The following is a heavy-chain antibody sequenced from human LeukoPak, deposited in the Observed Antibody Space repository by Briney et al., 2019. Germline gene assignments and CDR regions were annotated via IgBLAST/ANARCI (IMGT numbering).Heavy chain of an antibody. CDR3: ARVRVGLLGATPSCYFDY. D-gene: IGHD1-26*01. V-gene: IGHV4-38-2*02. CDR2: IYHSGST. CDR1: GYSISSGYY. Sequence: SETLSLTCTVSGYSISSGYYWGWIRQPPGKGLEWIGSIYHSGSTYYNPSLKSRVTMSVDTSKNQFSLKLGSVTAADTAVYYCARVRVGLLGATPSCYFDYWGQGTLVTVSS. J-gene: IGHJ4*02.